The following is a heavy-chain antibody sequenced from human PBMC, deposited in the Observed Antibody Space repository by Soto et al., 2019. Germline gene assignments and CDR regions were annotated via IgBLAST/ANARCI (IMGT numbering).Heavy chain of an antibody. CDR2: INAGNGNT. Sequence: ASVKVSCKASGYTFTSYAMHWVRQAPGQRLEWMGWINAGNGNTKYSQKFQGRVTITRDTSASTAYMELSSLRSEDTAVYYCARRYSYGPLVGEYYFDYWGQGTLVTVSS. CDR1: GYTFTSYA. CDR3: ARRYSYGPLVGEYYFDY. V-gene: IGHV1-3*01. J-gene: IGHJ4*02. D-gene: IGHD5-18*01.